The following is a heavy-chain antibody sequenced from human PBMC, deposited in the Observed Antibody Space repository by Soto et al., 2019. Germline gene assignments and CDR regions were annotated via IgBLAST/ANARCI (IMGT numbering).Heavy chain of an antibody. CDR2: IYPAASYI. Sequence: PGESLKISCKGSGFSFTAYWIGWVRQMPGKGLGWMGIIYPAASYIIYSPSFQGQVTISADKSISTAYLQWGSLKDSGTAIYYCASAKNGDFYWDFDLWGRGTQVTVSS. D-gene: IGHD4-17*01. CDR1: GFSFTAYW. V-gene: IGHV5-51*01. J-gene: IGHJ2*01. CDR3: ASAKNGDFYWDFDL.